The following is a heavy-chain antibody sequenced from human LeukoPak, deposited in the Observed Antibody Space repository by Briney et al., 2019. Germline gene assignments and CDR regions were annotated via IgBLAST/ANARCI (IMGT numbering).Heavy chain of an antibody. D-gene: IGHD2-15*01. J-gene: IGHJ5*02. V-gene: IGHV1-69*13. Sequence: SVKVSCKASGGTFSSYAISWVRQAPGQGLEWMGGIIPIFGTANYAQKFQGRVTITADESTSTAYMELSSLRSEDTAVYYCARLGGQKGGNWFDPWGQGTLVTVSS. CDR3: ARLGGQKGGNWFDP. CDR1: GGTFSSYA. CDR2: IIPIFGTA.